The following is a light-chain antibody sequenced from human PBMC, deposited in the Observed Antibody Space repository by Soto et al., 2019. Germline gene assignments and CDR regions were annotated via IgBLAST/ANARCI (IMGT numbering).Light chain of an antibody. CDR2: DAS. Sequence: EIVLTQSPATLSLSPGERATLSCRASQSVNNYLAWYQQKPGQAPRLLIYDASKRATGIPARFSGSGSGTDFTLTSSNLEPEDFAVYHCQQRSTWPLTFGGGTKVEIK. V-gene: IGKV3-11*01. CDR3: QQRSTWPLT. J-gene: IGKJ4*01. CDR1: QSVNNY.